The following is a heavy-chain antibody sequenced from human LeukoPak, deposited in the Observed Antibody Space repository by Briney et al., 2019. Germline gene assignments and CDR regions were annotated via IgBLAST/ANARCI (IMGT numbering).Heavy chain of an antibody. CDR2: ISGSGGST. D-gene: IGHD4-23*01. CDR3: FYGSRAGGHDGFDI. V-gene: IGHV3-23*01. Sequence: GGSLRLSCAASGFTFSSYAMSWVRQAPGKGLEWVSAISGSGGSTYYADSVKGRFTISRDNSKNALYLQMNSLRAEDTAVYYCFYGSRAGGHDGFDIWGQGTMVTVSS. J-gene: IGHJ3*02. CDR1: GFTFSSYA.